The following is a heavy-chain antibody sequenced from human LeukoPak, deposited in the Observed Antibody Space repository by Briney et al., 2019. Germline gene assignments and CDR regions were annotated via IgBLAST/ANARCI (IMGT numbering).Heavy chain of an antibody. V-gene: IGHV3-21*01. CDR2: ISSSSSYI. CDR1: GFTFSSYS. D-gene: IGHD6-13*01. J-gene: IGHJ4*02. CDR3: ARDPPSGYSSSWPASKDY. Sequence: GGSLRLSCAASGFTFSSYSMNWVRQAPRKGLEWVSSISSSSSYIYYADSVKGRFTISRDNAKNSLYLQMNSLRAEDTAVYYCARDPPSGYSSSWPASKDYWGQGTLVTVSS.